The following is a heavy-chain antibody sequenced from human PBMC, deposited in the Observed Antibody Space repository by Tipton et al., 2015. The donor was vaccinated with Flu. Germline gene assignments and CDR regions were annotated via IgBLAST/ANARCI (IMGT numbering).Heavy chain of an antibody. CDR3: AKVIPEKVAGLDY. CDR2: ISSGGGTR. D-gene: IGHD6-19*01. CDR1: GFTFGTSA. Sequence: GSLRLSCAASGFTFGTSAMSWVRQAPGKGLEWVSGISSGGGTRYYADSVKGRFTISRDNSKNTLYLQMNSLRVEDTAVYYCAKVIPEKVAGLDYWGQGTLVTVSS. J-gene: IGHJ4*02. V-gene: IGHV3-23*01.